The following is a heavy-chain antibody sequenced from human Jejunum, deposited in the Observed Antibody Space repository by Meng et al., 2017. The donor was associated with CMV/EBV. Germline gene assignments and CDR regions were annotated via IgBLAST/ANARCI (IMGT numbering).Heavy chain of an antibody. D-gene: IGHD3-22*01. Sequence: TFSGSAMHWVRQAYGKGLEWVGRIRSKANSYATVYAASVKGRFIISRDDSKNTAYLQMNSLKTEDTAVYYCVQTSNYYDSSGFDYWGQGTLVTVSS. CDR1: TFSGSA. CDR2: IRSKANSYAT. CDR3: VQTSNYYDSSGFDY. V-gene: IGHV3-73*01. J-gene: IGHJ4*02.